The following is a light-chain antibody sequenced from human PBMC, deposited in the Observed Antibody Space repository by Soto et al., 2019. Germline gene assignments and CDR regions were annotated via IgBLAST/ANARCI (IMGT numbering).Light chain of an antibody. CDR1: QSVSNNY. V-gene: IGKV3-20*01. Sequence: EIVLTQSPGTLSLSPGERATLSCRASQSVSNNYLAWYQQKPGQAPRLVIYGASSRATGIPDRFSGSGSGTDFRLTISRLEPEDFAVYYCQQYGSSPYTFGQGTKLEIK. J-gene: IGKJ2*01. CDR2: GAS. CDR3: QQYGSSPYT.